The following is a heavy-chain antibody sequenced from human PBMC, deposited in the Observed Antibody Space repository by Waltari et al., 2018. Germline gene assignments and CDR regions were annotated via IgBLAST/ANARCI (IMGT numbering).Heavy chain of an antibody. Sequence: QVQLVQSGAEVKKPGASVKVSCKASGYTFTGYYMHWVRQAPGQGLEWIGSIYYSGSTYYNPSLKSRVTISVDTSKNQFSLKLSSVTAADTAVYYCARGPDSGYGVFDYWGQGTLVTVSS. J-gene: IGHJ4*02. CDR3: ARGPDSGYGVFDY. CDR1: GYTFTGYY. CDR2: IYYSGST. V-gene: IGHV4-38-2*02. D-gene: IGHD5-12*01.